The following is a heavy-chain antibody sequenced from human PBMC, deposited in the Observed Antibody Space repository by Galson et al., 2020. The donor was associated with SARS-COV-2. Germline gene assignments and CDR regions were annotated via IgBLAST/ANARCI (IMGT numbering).Heavy chain of an antibody. Sequence: GGSLRLSCAASGFTFSSYGMHWVRQAPGKGLEWVAVIWYDGSNKYYADSVKGRFTISRDNSKNTLYLQMNSLRAEDTAVYYCAREQNEYGSGFDPWGQGTLVTVSS. V-gene: IGHV3-33*01. D-gene: IGHD3-10*01. J-gene: IGHJ5*02. CDR3: AREQNEYGSGFDP. CDR2: IWYDGSNK. CDR1: GFTFSSYG.